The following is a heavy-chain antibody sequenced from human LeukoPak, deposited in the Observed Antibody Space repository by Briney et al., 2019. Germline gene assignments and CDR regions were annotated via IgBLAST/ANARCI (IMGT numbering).Heavy chain of an antibody. D-gene: IGHD3-22*01. CDR2: ISAHNGNT. V-gene: IGHV1-18*01. CDR1: GYTFTSFG. CDR3: ARDHPYYDSSGYMPN. J-gene: IGHJ4*02. Sequence: ASLKVSCKASGYTFTSFGISWVRQAPGQGLEWMGWISAHNGNTNYAQKLQGRVTMTTDTSTSTAYMELRSLRSDDTAVYYCARDHPYYDSSGYMPNWGQGTLVTVSS.